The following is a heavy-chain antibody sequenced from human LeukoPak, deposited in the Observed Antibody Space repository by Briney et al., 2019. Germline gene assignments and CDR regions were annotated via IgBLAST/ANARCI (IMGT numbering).Heavy chain of an antibody. CDR3: ARVVVAADVHFDY. V-gene: IGHV4-30-2*01. Sequence: SETLSLTCAVSGGSISSGGYSWSWIRQPPGKGLEWIGYIYHSGSTYYNPSLKSRVTISVDRSKNQFSLKLSSVTAADTAVYYCARVVVAADVHFDYWGQGTLVTVSS. D-gene: IGHD2-15*01. CDR1: GGSISSGGYS. CDR2: IYHSGST. J-gene: IGHJ4*02.